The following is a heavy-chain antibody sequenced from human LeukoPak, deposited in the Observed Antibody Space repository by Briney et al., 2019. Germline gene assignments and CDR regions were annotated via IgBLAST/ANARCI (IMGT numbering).Heavy chain of an antibody. V-gene: IGHV3-33*08. Sequence: GGSLRLSCAASGFTFSSYEMNWVRQAPGKGLEWVAVIWYDGSNKYYADSVKGRFTISRDNSKNTLYLQMNSLRAEDTAVYYCARLPLITMVRGAYYYYYGMDVWGQGTTVTVSS. CDR1: GFTFSSYE. CDR3: ARLPLITMVRGAYYYYYGMDV. D-gene: IGHD3-10*01. CDR2: IWYDGSNK. J-gene: IGHJ6*02.